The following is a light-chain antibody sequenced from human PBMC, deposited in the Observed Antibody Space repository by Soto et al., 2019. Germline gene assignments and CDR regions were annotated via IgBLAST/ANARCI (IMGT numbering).Light chain of an antibody. CDR3: QQYETFSGT. V-gene: IGKV1-5*01. CDR1: HSVRGC. Sequence: DIQMTQSPSTLSASVGDTVTVTCRSSHSVRGCLACYQQKPGEAPQLLIYDASALPRGVPSRFSGSGSGTKFTLTIASLQPDDFATYYCQQYETFSGTFGPGTKVEI. J-gene: IGKJ1*01. CDR2: DAS.